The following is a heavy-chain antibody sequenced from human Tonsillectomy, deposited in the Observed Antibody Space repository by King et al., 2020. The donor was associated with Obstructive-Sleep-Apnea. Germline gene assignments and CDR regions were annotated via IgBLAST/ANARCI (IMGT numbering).Heavy chain of an antibody. Sequence: EVQLVESGGGLVQPGGSLRLSCAASGFTFSSYAMSWVRQAPGKGLEWVSAISGSGGSTYYADSVKGRFTISRDNSKNTLFLQMNTLRAEDTAVYYCAMDPGVSRWFDPWGQGTLVTVSS. V-gene: IGHV3-23*04. CDR2: ISGSGGST. CDR1: GFTFSSYA. J-gene: IGHJ5*02. D-gene: IGHD3-10*01. CDR3: AMDPGVSRWFDP.